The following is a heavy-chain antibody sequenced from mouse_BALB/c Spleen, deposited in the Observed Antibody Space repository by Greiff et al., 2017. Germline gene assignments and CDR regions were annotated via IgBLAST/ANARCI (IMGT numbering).Heavy chain of an antibody. Sequence: VKLMESGPGLVAPSQSLSITCTVSGFSLTSYDISWIRQPPGKGLEWLGVIWTGGGTNYNSAFMSRLSISKDNSKSQVFLKMNSLQTDDTAIYYCVRDRAADADYYAMDYWGQGTSVTVST. V-gene: IGHV2-9-2*01. CDR2: IWTGGGT. J-gene: IGHJ4*01. CDR3: VRDRAADADYYAMDY. D-gene: IGHD3-1*01. CDR1: GFSLTSYD.